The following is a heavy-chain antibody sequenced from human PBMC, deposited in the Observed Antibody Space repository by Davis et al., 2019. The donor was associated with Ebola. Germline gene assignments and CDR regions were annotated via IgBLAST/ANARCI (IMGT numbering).Heavy chain of an antibody. D-gene: IGHD2-8*01. J-gene: IGHJ5*02. CDR1: GFTFNNAW. Sequence: GESLKISCAASGFTFNNAWMTWVRQAPGKGLEWVSSISSGSNDIFYAESVKGRFIISRDNAKNSLYLQMSSLRAEDTAVYYCAKASSELYGSNGLWYSWFDPWGQGTLVTVSS. CDR2: ISSGSNDI. CDR3: AKASSELYGSNGLWYSWFDP. V-gene: IGHV3-21*01.